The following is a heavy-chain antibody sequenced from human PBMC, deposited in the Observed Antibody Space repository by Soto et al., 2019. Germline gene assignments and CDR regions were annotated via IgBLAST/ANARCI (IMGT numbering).Heavy chain of an antibody. CDR3: ARRLTTTVSALGY. J-gene: IGHJ4*02. Sequence: VESGGGVVQPGGSLRLSCKASGFTFSSYAIHWVRQAPGKGLEWVSVISADGVNKHSAESVRGRFVISRDNSKNTVHLEMNRLRLEDTAVYFCARRLTTTVSALGYWGQGSLVNVSS. V-gene: IGHV3-30*09. CDR2: ISADGVNK. D-gene: IGHD4-17*01. CDR1: GFTFSSYA.